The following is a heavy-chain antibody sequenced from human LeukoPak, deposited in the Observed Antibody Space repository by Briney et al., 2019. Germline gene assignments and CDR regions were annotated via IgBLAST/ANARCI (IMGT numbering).Heavy chain of an antibody. D-gene: IGHD1-26*01. J-gene: IGHJ4*02. CDR2: IKQDGSEK. Sequence: GGSLRLSCAPSVFTFCRAWMCWVCDAPGKGGGWVANIKQDGSEKYYVDSVKGRFTISRDNAKNSLYLQMNSLRAENTAVYYCARERVGAIPYWGQGTLVTVSS. CDR1: VFTFCRAW. CDR3: ARERVGAIPY. V-gene: IGHV3-7*01.